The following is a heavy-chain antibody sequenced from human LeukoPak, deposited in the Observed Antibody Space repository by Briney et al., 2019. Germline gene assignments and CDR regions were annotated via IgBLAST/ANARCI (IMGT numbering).Heavy chain of an antibody. V-gene: IGHV1-8*01. J-gene: IGHJ5*02. CDR1: GYTFTSYD. D-gene: IGHD2-2*01. Sequence: ASVKVSCKASGYTFTSYDVNWFRQATGQGHEWMGWMNPNSGNTGYAQKFQGRVSLTRDTSISTAYMELSSLRSEDTAVYYCARGPLYCSSTSCLSWFDPWGQGTLVTVSS. CDR3: ARGPLYCSSTSCLSWFDP. CDR2: MNPNSGNT.